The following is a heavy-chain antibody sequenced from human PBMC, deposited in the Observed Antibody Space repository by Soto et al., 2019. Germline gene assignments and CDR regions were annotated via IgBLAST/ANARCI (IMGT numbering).Heavy chain of an antibody. V-gene: IGHV1-2*04. J-gene: IGHJ5*02. CDR3: TRGTWQGRFDP. Sequence: QVQLVQSGAEVKMPGASVKLSCKASGYTFSGYYIHWVRQAPGEGLEWMGWINPNGGESYYAQKFQDWVTMTSATSISTAYMELSRLKSDDTAVYYCTRGTWQGRFDPWGQGTLVTVSS. CDR2: INPNGGES. CDR1: GYTFSGYY.